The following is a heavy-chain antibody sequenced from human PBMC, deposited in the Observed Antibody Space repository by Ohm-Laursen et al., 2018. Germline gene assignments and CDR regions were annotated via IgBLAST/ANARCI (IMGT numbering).Heavy chain of an antibody. D-gene: IGHD4-17*01. V-gene: IGHV1-2*02. J-gene: IGHJ4*02. CDR2: INPNSGGT. CDR1: GYSFTGYY. CDR3: ARAPYGDYDWFYFDY. Sequence: SVKVSCKASGYSFTGYYMHWVRQAPGQGLEWMGWINPNSGGTNYAQKFQGRVTMTRDTSISTAYMELRSLRSDDTAVYYCARAPYGDYDWFYFDYWGQGTLVTVSA.